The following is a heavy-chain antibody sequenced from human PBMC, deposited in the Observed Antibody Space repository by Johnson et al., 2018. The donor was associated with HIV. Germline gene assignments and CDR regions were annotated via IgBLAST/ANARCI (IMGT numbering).Heavy chain of an antibody. D-gene: IGHD5-18*01. CDR3: ARAVRGYSYGLDI. CDR1: GFTFSSYA. V-gene: IGHV3-30-3*01. CDR2: ISYDGSNK. Sequence: QVQLVESGGGVVQPGGSLRLSCAASGFTFSSYAMHWVRQAPGKGLEWVAVISYDGSNKYYADSVKGRFTISRDNSKNTLYMQMNSLRVEDTAVYYCARAVRGYSYGLDIWGQGTMVTVSS. J-gene: IGHJ3*02.